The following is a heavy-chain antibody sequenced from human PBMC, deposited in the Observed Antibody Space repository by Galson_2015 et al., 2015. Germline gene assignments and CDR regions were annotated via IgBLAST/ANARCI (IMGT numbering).Heavy chain of an antibody. CDR1: GFTFSSYA. CDR2: ISYDGSNK. D-gene: IGHD2-8*01. V-gene: IGHV3-30*01. CDR3: ASLNDLLDY. J-gene: IGHJ4*02. Sequence: SLRLSCAASGFTFSSYAMHWVRQAPGKGLEWVAVISYDGSNKYYADSVKGRFTISRDNSKNTLYLQMNSLRAEDTAVYYCASLNDLLDYWGQGTLVTVSS.